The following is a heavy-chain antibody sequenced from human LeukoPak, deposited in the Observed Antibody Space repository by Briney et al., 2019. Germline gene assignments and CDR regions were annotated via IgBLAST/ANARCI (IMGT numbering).Heavy chain of an antibody. V-gene: IGHV1-24*01. CDR1: GYTLSDLS. D-gene: IGHD2-8*01. J-gene: IGHJ3*01. CDR3: TTDVGDCSDGICYSGDAFDV. CDR2: SDSGESEP. Sequence: ASVKVSCKVSGYTLSDLSMHWVRQAPGKGLEWMGGSDSGESEPVYAHNFQGRVTLTEDTSTDTAYMELHTLRPDDSAMYYCTTDVGDCSDGICYSGDAFDVWGQGTRVTVSS.